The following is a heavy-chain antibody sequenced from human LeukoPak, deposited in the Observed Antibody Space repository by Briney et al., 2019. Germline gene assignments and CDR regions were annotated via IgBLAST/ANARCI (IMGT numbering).Heavy chain of an antibody. CDR3: ARAALWLPLDY. CDR2: IWYDGSNK. D-gene: IGHD3-16*01. Sequence: PGGSLRLSCAASGFTFSSYGMHWVRQAPGKGLEWVAVIWYDGSNKYYADSVKGRFTISRDNSKNTLYLQMNSLRAEDTAVYYCARAALWLPLDYWCQGTLVTVSS. CDR1: GFTFSSYG. J-gene: IGHJ4*02. V-gene: IGHV3-33*01.